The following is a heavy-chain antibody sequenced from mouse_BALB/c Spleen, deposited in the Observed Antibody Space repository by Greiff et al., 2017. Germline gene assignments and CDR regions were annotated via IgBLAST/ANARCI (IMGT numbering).Heavy chain of an antibody. CDR3: ARVLGYAMGY. D-gene: IGHD4-1*01. CDR1: GYTFTSYY. Sequence: QVQLQQSGPELVKPGASVRISCKASGYTFTSYYIHWVKQRPGQGLEWIGWIYPGNVNTKYNEKFKGKATLTADKSSSTAYMQLSSLTSEDSAVYFCARVLGYAMGYWGQGTSVTVSS. J-gene: IGHJ4*01. CDR2: IYPGNVNT. V-gene: IGHV1S56*01.